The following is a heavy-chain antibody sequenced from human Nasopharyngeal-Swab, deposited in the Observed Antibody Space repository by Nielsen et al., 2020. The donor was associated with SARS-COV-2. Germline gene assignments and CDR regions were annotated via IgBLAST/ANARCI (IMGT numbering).Heavy chain of an antibody. CDR3: ARGGWLRRDYYYVYYYMDV. V-gene: IGHV1-69*10. J-gene: IGHJ6*03. CDR1: GGTFSSYG. D-gene: IGHD5-24*01. Sequence: SVKVSCKTSGGTFSSYGISWVRQAPGEGLDWMGGIIPVLPITRYAQKFRDRVTITADTSTSTAYMELSSLRSEDTATYYCARGGWLRRDYYYVYYYMDVWGKGTTVTVSS. CDR2: IIPVLPIT.